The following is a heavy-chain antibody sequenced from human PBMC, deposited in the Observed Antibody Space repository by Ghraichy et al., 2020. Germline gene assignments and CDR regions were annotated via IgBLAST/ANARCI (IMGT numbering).Heavy chain of an antibody. J-gene: IGHJ4*02. CDR2: IKSDGSST. D-gene: IGHD2-15*01. CDR3: AREYCSGGRCFFGTGGSHFDY. CDR1: GFSFSGYW. Sequence: GSLNISCATSGFSFSGYWMHWVRQAPGRGLVWVSRIKSDGSSTIYADSLKGRFTISRDNAKNTLYLQMNSLRAEDTAVYYCAREYCSGGRCFFGTGGSHFDYWGQGTLVTVSS. V-gene: IGHV3-74*01.